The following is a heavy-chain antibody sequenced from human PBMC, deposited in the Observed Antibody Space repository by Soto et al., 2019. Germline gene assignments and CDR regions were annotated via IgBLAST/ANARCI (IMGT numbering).Heavy chain of an antibody. D-gene: IGHD5-18*01. Sequence: SETLSLTCTVSGGSISSSSYYWGWIRQPPGKWLEWIGSIYYSGSTYYNPSLKSRVTISVDTSKNQFSLKLSSVTAADTAVYYCARQEVDTAMAPDYWGQGTLVTVSS. J-gene: IGHJ4*02. CDR1: GGSISSSSYY. V-gene: IGHV4-39*01. CDR2: IYYSGST. CDR3: ARQEVDTAMAPDY.